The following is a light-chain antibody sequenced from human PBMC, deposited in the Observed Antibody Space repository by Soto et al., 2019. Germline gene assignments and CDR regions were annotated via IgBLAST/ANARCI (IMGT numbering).Light chain of an antibody. Sequence: QSVLTQPPSVSGAPGQRVTISCTGSSSNIGSTYDVQWYQQLPGTAPQLLIHGNTNRPSGVPDRFSVSKSGTSASLAITGLQADDEADYYCQSYDDSLSVHYVFGTGTKLTVL. CDR2: GNT. CDR1: SSNIGSTYD. CDR3: QSYDDSLSVHYV. J-gene: IGLJ1*01. V-gene: IGLV1-40*01.